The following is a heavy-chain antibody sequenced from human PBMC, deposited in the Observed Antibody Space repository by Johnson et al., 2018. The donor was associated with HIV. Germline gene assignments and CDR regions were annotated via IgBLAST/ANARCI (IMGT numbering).Heavy chain of an antibody. CDR2: IGTAGDT. V-gene: IGHV3-13*01. J-gene: IGHJ3*02. CDR1: GFTFSSYD. Sequence: VQLLESGGGLVQPGGSLRLSCAASGFTFSSYDMHWVRQATGKGLEWVSAIGTAGDTYYPGSVKGRFTISRDNSKNTLYLQMNSLRAGDTAVYYCARGLGARDAFDIWGQGTMVTVSS. D-gene: IGHD1-26*01. CDR3: ARGLGARDAFDI.